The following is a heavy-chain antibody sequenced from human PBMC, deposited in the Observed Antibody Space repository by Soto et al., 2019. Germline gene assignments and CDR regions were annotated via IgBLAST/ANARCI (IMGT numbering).Heavy chain of an antibody. CDR3: ARTKSDSRAYNAFDI. CDR2: IYYSGST. V-gene: IGHV4-39*01. Sequence: SETLSLTCTVSGGSIRSSGYYWGWIRQPPGKGLEWIGSIYYSGSTYYSPSLKSRVTISVDTSKNQFSLKLGFVTAADTAVYYCARTKSDSRAYNAFDIWGQGTMVTVSS. J-gene: IGHJ3*02. CDR1: GGSIRSSGYY. D-gene: IGHD3-22*01.